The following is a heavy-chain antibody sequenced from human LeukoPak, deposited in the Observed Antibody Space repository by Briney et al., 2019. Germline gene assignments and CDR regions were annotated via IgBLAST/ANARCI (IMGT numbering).Heavy chain of an antibody. CDR2: IIPIFGTA. CDR3: ARGLGGSGSYYNPLFAY. CDR1: GGTFSSYA. D-gene: IGHD3-10*01. V-gene: IGHV1-69*01. Sequence: SVNLSCNASGGTFSSYAISWVRQAPGQGLEWMGGIIPIFGTANYAQKFPRRVTITADESTSTAYKELRSMRSEDTAVYYCARGLGGSGSYYNPLFAYWGQGTLVTVSS. J-gene: IGHJ4*02.